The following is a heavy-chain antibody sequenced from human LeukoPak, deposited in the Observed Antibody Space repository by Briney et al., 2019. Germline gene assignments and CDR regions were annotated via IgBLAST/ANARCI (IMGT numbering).Heavy chain of an antibody. J-gene: IGHJ4*02. CDR3: AKGRYNWNEGPFDY. CDR2: ISWNSGSI. CDR1: GFTFDDYA. Sequence: GRSLRLSCAASGFTFDDYAMHWVRQAPGKGLEWVSGISWNSGSIGYADSVKGRFTISRDNAKNSLYLQVNSLRAEDTALYYCAKGRYNWNEGPFDYWGQGTLVTVSS. D-gene: IGHD1-20*01. V-gene: IGHV3-9*01.